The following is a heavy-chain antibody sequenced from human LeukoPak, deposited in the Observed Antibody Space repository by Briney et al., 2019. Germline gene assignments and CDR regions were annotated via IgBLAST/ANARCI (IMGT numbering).Heavy chain of an antibody. V-gene: IGHV1-3*01. J-gene: IGHJ6*02. CDR2: INAGNGNT. CDR3: ASGPPYGMDV. CDR1: GYTFTSYA. Sequence: ASVKVSCKASGYTFTSYAMHWVRQPHGQRIGWMGWINAGNGNTKYSQKFQGRVTITRDTSASTAYMELSSLRSEDTAVYYCASGPPYGMDVWGQGTTVTVSS.